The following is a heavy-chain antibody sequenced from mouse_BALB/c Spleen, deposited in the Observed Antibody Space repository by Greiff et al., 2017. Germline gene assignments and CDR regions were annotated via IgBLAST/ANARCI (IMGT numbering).Heavy chain of an antibody. J-gene: IGHJ4*01. CDR3: ARPYYDYDVGAMDY. CDR2: IYPGDGDT. V-gene: IGHV1-82*01. Sequence: VQLQQSGPELVKPGASVKISCKASGYAFSSSWMNWVKQRPGQGLEWIGRIYPGDGDTNYNGKFKGKATLTADKSSSTAYMQLSSLTSVDSAVYFCARPYYDYDVGAMDYWGQGTSVTVSS. D-gene: IGHD2-4*01. CDR1: GYAFSSSW.